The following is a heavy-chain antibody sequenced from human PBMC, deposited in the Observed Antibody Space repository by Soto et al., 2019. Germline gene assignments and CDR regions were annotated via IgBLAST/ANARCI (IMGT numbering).Heavy chain of an antibody. J-gene: IGHJ4*02. D-gene: IGHD1-26*01. Sequence: QVQLVQSGAEVKKPGASVKVSCKASGYTFNTYNMYWVRQAPGQGLEWMGVINPSIGSTNYAQKFQGRVIMTRDTSTSTVYMELSTLRSDDTAVYYCARLYSGSLLDYWGQGTLVTVSS. CDR1: GYTFNTYN. CDR3: ARLYSGSLLDY. V-gene: IGHV1-46*02. CDR2: INPSIGST.